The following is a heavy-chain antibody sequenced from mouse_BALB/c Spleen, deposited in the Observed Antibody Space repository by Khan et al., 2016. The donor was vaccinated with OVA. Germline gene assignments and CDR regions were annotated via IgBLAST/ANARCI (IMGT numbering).Heavy chain of an antibody. Sequence: QIQLVQSGPELKKPGETVKISCKASGYTFTNFGMNWVKQAPGKGLKWMGWINTYTGEATYADDFKGRFAFSLETSSSTAYLPINKLKNEDMATYFCARSLMIRGCFDVWGAGTTFTVSS. J-gene: IGHJ1*01. D-gene: IGHD2-4*01. V-gene: IGHV9-1*02. CDR1: GYTFTNFG. CDR3: ARSLMIRGCFDV. CDR2: INTYTGEA.